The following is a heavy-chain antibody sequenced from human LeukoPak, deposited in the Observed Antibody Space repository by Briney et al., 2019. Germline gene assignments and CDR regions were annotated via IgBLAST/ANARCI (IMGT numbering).Heavy chain of an antibody. V-gene: IGHV1-2*02. CDR2: INPNSGGT. Sequence: ASVKVSCKASGYTFTGYYMHWVRQAPGQGLEWMGWINPNSGGTNYAQKLQGRVTMTRDTSISTAYMELSRLRSDDTAVYFCARDNSVGDYAWWFDPWGQGTLVTVSS. CDR3: ARDNSVGDYAWWFDP. CDR1: GYTFTGYY. J-gene: IGHJ5*02. D-gene: IGHD1-26*01.